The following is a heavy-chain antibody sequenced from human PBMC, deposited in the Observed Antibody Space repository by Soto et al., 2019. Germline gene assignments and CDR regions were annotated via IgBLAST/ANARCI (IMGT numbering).Heavy chain of an antibody. CDR2: ISYDGSNK. CDR1: GFTFSSYG. Sequence: QVQLVESGGGVVQPGRSLRLSCAASGFTFSSYGMPWVRQAPGKGLEWVAVISYDGSNKYYADSVKGRFTISRDNSKNTLYLQMNSLRAEDTAVSYCATVGYSSSWYWFDPWGQGTLVTVSS. CDR3: ATVGYSSSWYWFDP. J-gene: IGHJ5*02. V-gene: IGHV3-30*03. D-gene: IGHD6-13*01.